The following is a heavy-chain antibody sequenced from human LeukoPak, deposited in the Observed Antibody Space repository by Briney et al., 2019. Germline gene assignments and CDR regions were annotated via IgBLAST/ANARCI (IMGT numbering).Heavy chain of an antibody. V-gene: IGHV4-4*07. J-gene: IGHJ6*03. CDR1: GGSISSYY. D-gene: IGHD6-13*01. CDR2: IYTSGST. CDR3: ARGRGAAAGTNYYYYMDA. Sequence: SETLSLTCAVSGGSISSYYWSWIRQPAGKGLEWIGRIYTSGSTNYNPSLKSRVTISVDKSKNQFSLKLSSVTAADTAVYYCARGRGAAAGTNYYYYMDAWGKGTTVTVSS.